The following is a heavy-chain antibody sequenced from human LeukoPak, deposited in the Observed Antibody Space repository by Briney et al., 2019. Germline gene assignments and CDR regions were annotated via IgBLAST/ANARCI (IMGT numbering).Heavy chain of an antibody. V-gene: IGHV3-53*01. CDR3: ARGIAARRGNYYYMDV. J-gene: IGHJ6*03. CDR1: GFTVSSNY. CDR2: IYSGGST. Sequence: GGSLRLSCAASGFTVSSNYMSWVRQAPGKGLEWVSVIYSGGSTYYADSVKGRFTISRDNSKNTLYLQMNRLRAEDTAVYYCARGIAARRGNYYYMDVWGKGTTVTVSS. D-gene: IGHD6-6*01.